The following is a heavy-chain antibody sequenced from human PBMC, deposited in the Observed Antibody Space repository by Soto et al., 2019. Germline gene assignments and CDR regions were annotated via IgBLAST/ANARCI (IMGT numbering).Heavy chain of an antibody. V-gene: IGHV4-31*03. CDR3: ATLGSPYGNSFDN. CDR2: INYSGST. D-gene: IGHD2-2*03. J-gene: IGHJ4*02. Sequence: QVQLQESGPGLVEPSQTLSLTCTVSGGSIRGGGHYWTWIRHRPGKGLECIGYINYSGSTYYNPSLRSRVTISVDTSQGQISLKLSSVTAAVTALYCCATLGSPYGNSFDNWGQVTLVTVSS. CDR1: GGSIRGGGHY.